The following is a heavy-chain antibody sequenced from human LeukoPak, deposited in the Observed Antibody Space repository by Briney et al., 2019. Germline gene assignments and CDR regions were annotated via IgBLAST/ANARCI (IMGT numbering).Heavy chain of an antibody. D-gene: IGHD3-10*01. Sequence: PGGSLRLSRAASGFTFNSYALRWVRQARGRGLECVSAISGSGCSTYYADSVEGRFTIPRDNSKNTLYLPMDTRRAEDTAVYYCAKGGVRDYFDYWGQGTLVTVSS. V-gene: IGHV3-23*01. CDR2: ISGSGCST. CDR1: GFTFNSYA. J-gene: IGHJ4*02. CDR3: AKGGVRDYFDY.